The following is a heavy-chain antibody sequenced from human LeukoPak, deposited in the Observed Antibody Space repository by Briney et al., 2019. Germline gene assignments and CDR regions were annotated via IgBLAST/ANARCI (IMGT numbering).Heavy chain of an antibody. V-gene: IGHV3-74*01. CDR2: IKSDGRT. CDR3: ARAPSEIGGYYPEYFRH. Sequence: GGSLRLSCAAAGFTFSNYWMHWVRQAPGKGLVWVSRIKSDGRTNYADSVKGRSTISRDNAKNTVSLQMNNLRAEDTGVYYCARAPSEIGGYYPEYFRHWGQGTLVTVSS. J-gene: IGHJ1*01. CDR1: GFTFSNYW. D-gene: IGHD3-22*01.